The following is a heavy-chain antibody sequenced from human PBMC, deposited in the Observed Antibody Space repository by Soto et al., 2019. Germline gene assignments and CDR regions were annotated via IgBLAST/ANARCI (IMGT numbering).Heavy chain of an antibody. J-gene: IGHJ4*02. Sequence: GGSLRLSCAASGFSFSGYYMTWIRQAPGKGLEWISLISPATTYTKYADSVKGRFTISRDNSKNTLYLQMNSLRAEDTAVYFCAIPSGLTVTGPDYWGQGTLVTVSS. D-gene: IGHD6-19*01. CDR3: AIPSGLTVTGPDY. V-gene: IGHV3-11*03. CDR1: GFSFSGYY. CDR2: ISPATTYT.